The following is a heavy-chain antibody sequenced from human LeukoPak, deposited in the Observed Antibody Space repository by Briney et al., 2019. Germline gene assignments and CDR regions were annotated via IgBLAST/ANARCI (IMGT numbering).Heavy chain of an antibody. CDR1: GGSISSSSYY. V-gene: IGHV4-39*07. Sequence: SETLSLTCTVSGGSISSSSYYWGWIRQPPGKGLEWIGCIYYSGSTYYNPSLKSRVTISVDTSKNQFSLKLSSVTAADTAVYYCARVVIGAVAGTFAFDIWGQGTMVTVSS. D-gene: IGHD6-19*01. J-gene: IGHJ3*02. CDR3: ARVVIGAVAGTFAFDI. CDR2: IYYSGST.